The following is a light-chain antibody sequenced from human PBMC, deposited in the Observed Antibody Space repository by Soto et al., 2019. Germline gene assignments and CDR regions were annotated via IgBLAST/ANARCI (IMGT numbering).Light chain of an antibody. CDR2: DAT. CDR1: QSVVTY. Sequence: SPATVSVSKGEGATLSCRASQSVVTYLAWYQQKPGQPPRLLIYDATKRAAGIPARFSGMWSWTDCTLRIVRLQPEDSAVDSSQQRSSWPGTFGGGTKVDIK. CDR3: QQRSSWPGT. V-gene: IGKV3-11*01. J-gene: IGKJ4*01.